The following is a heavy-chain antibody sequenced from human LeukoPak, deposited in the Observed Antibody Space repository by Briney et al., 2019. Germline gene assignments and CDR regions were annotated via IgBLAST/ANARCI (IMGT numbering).Heavy chain of an antibody. J-gene: IGHJ4*02. Sequence: GASVKVSCKASGYTFTGYYMHWVRQAPGQGLEWMGWINPNSGGTNYAQKFQGRVTMTRDTSISTAYMELSRLRSDDTAVYYCARNLCGGSSTSCYENYFDYWGQGTLVTVSS. CDR3: ARNLCGGSSTSCYENYFDY. CDR1: GYTFTGYY. D-gene: IGHD2-2*01. CDR2: INPNSGGT. V-gene: IGHV1-2*02.